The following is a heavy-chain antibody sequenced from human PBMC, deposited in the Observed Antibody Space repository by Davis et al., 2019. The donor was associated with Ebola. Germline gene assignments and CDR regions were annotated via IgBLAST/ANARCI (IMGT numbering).Heavy chain of an antibody. J-gene: IGHJ2*01. CDR3: ARGKNWYFDL. CDR1: GGSISSGGYS. CDR2: IYHSGST. Sequence: LRLSCAVSGGSISSGGYSWSWIRQPPGKGLEWIGYIYHSGSTYYNPSLKSRVTISVDRSKNQFSLKLSSVTAADTAVYYCARGKNWYFDLWGRGTLVTVSS. V-gene: IGHV4-30-2*01.